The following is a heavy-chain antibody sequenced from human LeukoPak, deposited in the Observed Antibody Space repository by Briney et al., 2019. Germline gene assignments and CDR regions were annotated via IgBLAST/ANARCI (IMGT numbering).Heavy chain of an antibody. Sequence: SETLSLTCTVSGGSISSYYWSWIRQPAGKGLEWIGRIYTSGSTNYNPSLKSRVTISVDTSKNQFSLKLSSVTAADTAVYYCARGVAGGDQFDDYYYYYYMDVWGKGTTVTISS. CDR3: ARGVAGGDQFDDYYYYYYMDV. J-gene: IGHJ6*03. CDR2: IYTSGST. V-gene: IGHV4-4*07. D-gene: IGHD6-19*01. CDR1: GGSISSYY.